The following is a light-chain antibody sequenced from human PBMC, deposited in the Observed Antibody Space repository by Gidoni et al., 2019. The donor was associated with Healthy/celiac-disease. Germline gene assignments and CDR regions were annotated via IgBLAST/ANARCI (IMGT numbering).Light chain of an antibody. CDR2: GAS. Sequence: EIVLTQSPGTLSLSPGERATLSCRASQSVSSNYLAWYQQKPGHAPRLLIYGASSRATGIPDRFSGSGSGTDFTLTISRLEPEDFAVYYCQQYGSSPGWTFGQGTKVEIK. CDR3: QQYGSSPGWT. CDR1: QSVSSNY. J-gene: IGKJ1*01. V-gene: IGKV3-20*01.